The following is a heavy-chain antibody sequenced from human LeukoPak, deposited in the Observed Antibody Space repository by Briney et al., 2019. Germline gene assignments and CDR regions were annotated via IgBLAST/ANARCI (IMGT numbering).Heavy chain of an antibody. CDR3: AKERGSYYDSSGYRD. D-gene: IGHD3-22*01. Sequence: GGSLRLSCAASGFTASSHYMSWVRQAPGKGLEWVSVIYSGGSTYYADSVKGRFTISRDNSKNTLYLQMNSLRAEDTAVYYCAKERGSYYDSSGYRDWGQGTLVTVSS. J-gene: IGHJ4*02. CDR1: GFTASSHY. V-gene: IGHV3-66*01. CDR2: IYSGGST.